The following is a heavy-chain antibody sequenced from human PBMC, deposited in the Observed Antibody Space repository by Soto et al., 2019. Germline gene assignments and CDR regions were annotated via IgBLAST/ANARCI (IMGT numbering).Heavy chain of an antibody. CDR2: IIPIFGTA. V-gene: IGHV1-69*13. D-gene: IGHD3-22*01. Sequence: GASVKVSCKASGGTFSSYAISWVRQAPGQGLEWMGGIIPIFGTANYAQKFQGRVTITADESTSTAYMELSSLRSEDTAVYYCARGSYVLHYDSSRPPQLFDIWGQGTMVTVSS. CDR3: ARGSYVLHYDSSRPPQLFDI. J-gene: IGHJ3*02. CDR1: GGTFSSYA.